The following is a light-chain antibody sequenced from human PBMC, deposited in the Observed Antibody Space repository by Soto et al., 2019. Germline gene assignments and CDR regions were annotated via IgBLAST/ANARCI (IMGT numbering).Light chain of an antibody. J-gene: IGKJ1*01. CDR1: QSLLHRNGYNY. Sequence: DIVMTQSPISLPVTPGEPASISCRSSQSLLHRNGYNYLDWYLQKPGQSPQLLIYLGSNRASGVPDRFSGSGSGTDFTLKISRVEAEDVGVYYCMQPLQSWTFGQGTKVEIK. CDR3: MQPLQSWT. V-gene: IGKV2-28*01. CDR2: LGS.